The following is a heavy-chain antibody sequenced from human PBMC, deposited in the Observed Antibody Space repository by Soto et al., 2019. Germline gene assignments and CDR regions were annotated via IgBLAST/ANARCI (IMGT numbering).Heavy chain of an antibody. Sequence: QVQLVQSGAEVKKPGASVKVSCKASGYTFTSYYMHWVRQAPGQGLEWMGIINPSGGSTSYAQKFQARVTMNRETSPSPVYLERSSLRSEDTAVYYWASKAYRSRCDTYYYRMGVGGQGNTVTVSS. CDR2: INPSGGST. CDR1: GYTFTSYY. J-gene: IGHJ6*02. CDR3: ASKAYRSRCDTYYYRMGV. V-gene: IGHV1-46*01. D-gene: IGHD6-13*01.